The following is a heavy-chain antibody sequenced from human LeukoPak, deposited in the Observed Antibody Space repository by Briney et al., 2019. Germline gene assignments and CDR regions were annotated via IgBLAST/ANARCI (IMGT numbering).Heavy chain of an antibody. CDR3: VRGSGYYFDY. V-gene: IGHV1-69*05. CDR2: IIPIFGTA. J-gene: IGHJ4*02. D-gene: IGHD3-22*01. CDR1: GGTFSSYA. Sequence: GASVKVSCKASGGTFSSYAISWLRQAPGQALEWMGGIIPIFGTANYAQKFQGRVTITTDESTSTAYMVLSSLRSEDTAVYYCVRGSGYYFDYWGQGTLVTVSS.